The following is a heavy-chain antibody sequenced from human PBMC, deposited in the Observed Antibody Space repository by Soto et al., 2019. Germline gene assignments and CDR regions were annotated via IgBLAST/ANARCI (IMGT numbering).Heavy chain of an antibody. CDR3: ARGGLHGYSARYFDN. Sequence: SATLTLTCTVSGGSISSYYWSWLRQPAGEGLGWSGYIYYSGRTNYDPSLKRRVTITVHTAKNRFSLKLSSVTAADTAVDYCARGGLHGYSARYFDNWGQGTLVT. J-gene: IGHJ4*02. CDR2: IYYSGRT. CDR1: GGSISSYY. V-gene: IGHV4-59*01. D-gene: IGHD5-18*01.